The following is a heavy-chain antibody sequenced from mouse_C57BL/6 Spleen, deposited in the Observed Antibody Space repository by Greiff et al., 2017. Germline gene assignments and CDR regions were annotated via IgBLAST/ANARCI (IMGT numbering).Heavy chain of an antibody. CDR3: ARTDYSTYQEAMDY. V-gene: IGHV1-81*01. D-gene: IGHD2-5*01. Sequence: QVQLQQSGAELARPGASVKLSCKASGYTFTSYGISWVKQRTGQGLEWIGEIYPRSGNTYYNEKFKGKATLTADKSSSTAYMELRSLTSEDSAVYFCARTDYSTYQEAMDYWGQGTSVTVSS. J-gene: IGHJ4*01. CDR1: GYTFTSYG. CDR2: IYPRSGNT.